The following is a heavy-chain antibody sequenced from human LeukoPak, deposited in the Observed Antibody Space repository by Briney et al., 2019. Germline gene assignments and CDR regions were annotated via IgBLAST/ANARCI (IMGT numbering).Heavy chain of an antibody. CDR1: GFIFSDYS. CDR3: ARGCGGGLCSTRHFDY. J-gene: IGHJ4*02. D-gene: IGHD2-21*01. V-gene: IGHV3-21*01. CDR2: ISSSSSSI. Sequence: GGSLRLSCAASGFIFSDYSMSWVRQAPGKGLEWVSIISSSSSSILYTDSVKGRFTISRDSAEESLYLHMSSLRAEDTAVYYCARGCGGGLCSTRHFDYWGQGALATVSS.